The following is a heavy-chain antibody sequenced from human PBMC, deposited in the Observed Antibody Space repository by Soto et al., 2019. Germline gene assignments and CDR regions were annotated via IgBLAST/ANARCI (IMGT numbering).Heavy chain of an antibody. J-gene: IGHJ4*02. CDR2: IIPIFGTA. CDR3: ARLKGREQLFDY. V-gene: IGHV1-69*01. Sequence: QVQLVQSGAEVKKPGSSVKVSCKDSGGTFSSNAISWVRQTPGQGLEWMGGIIPIFGTANYAQKFQGRVTITADESTSTAYMELSSLRSEDTAVYYCARLKGREQLFDYWGQGTLVTVSS. CDR1: GGTFSSNA. D-gene: IGHD6-13*01.